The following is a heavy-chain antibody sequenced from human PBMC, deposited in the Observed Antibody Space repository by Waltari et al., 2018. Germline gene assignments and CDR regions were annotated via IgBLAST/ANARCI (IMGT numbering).Heavy chain of an antibody. V-gene: IGHV3-33*06. Sequence: QVQLVESGGGVVQPGRSLRLSCAASGFTFRSYGMHWVRQAPGKGLEWVAVIWYDGSNKYYADSVKGRFTISRDNSKNTLYLQMNSLRAEDTAVYYCAKDLGQWLEYFDYWGQGTLVTVSS. D-gene: IGHD6-19*01. J-gene: IGHJ4*02. CDR1: GFTFRSYG. CDR3: AKDLGQWLEYFDY. CDR2: IWYDGSNK.